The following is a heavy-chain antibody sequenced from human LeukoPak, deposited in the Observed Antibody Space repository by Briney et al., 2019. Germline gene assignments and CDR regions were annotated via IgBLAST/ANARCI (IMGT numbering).Heavy chain of an antibody. CDR3: AKTAASFLWFGAHWFDP. CDR2: ITNTGTTI. D-gene: IGHD3-10*01. CDR1: GFTFSSYE. V-gene: IGHV3-48*03. J-gene: IGHJ5*02. Sequence: GGSLRLSCVASGFTFSSYEMNWVRQAPGKGLEWVSYITNTGTTIYYADSVKGRFTISRDNAKNTLYLQMNSLRAEDTAVYYCAKTAASFLWFGAHWFDPWGQGTLVTVSS.